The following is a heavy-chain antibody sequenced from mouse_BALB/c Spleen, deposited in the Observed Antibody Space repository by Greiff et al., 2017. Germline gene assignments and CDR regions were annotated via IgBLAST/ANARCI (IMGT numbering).Heavy chain of an antibody. J-gene: IGHJ3*01. V-gene: IGHV5-17*02. Sequence: EVKLVESGGGLVQPGGSRKLSCAASGFTFSSFGMHWVRQAPEKGLEWVAYISSGSSTIYYADTVKGRFTISRDNPKNTLFLQMTSLRSEDTAMYYCARQAVVATNPFAYWGQGTLVTVSA. D-gene: IGHD1-1*01. CDR3: ARQAVVATNPFAY. CDR2: ISSGSSTI. CDR1: GFTFSSFG.